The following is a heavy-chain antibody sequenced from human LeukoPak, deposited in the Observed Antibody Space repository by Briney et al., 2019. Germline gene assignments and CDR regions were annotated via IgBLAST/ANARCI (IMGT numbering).Heavy chain of an antibody. Sequence: GRSLRLSCAASGFTFDDYAMHWVRQAPGKGLEWVSGISWNSGSIGYADSVKGRFTISRGNAKNSLYLQMNSLRAEDTALYYCAKGVGYSSGWFDYWGQGTLVTVSS. J-gene: IGHJ4*02. D-gene: IGHD6-19*01. CDR1: GFTFDDYA. CDR3: AKGVGYSSGWFDY. CDR2: ISWNSGSI. V-gene: IGHV3-9*01.